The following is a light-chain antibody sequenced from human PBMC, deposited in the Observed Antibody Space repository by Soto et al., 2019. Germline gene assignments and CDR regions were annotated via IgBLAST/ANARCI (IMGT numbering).Light chain of an antibody. CDR3: SSYTTSNTRQIV. CDR1: SIDVGGYNY. Sequence: SVRTHLASGSGPPGGRITISCPGTSIDVGGYNYVSWYQQHPGKAPKFMIYDVSNRPSGVSNRFSGSKSGNTASLTISGLQAEDEADYYCSSYTTSNTRQIVFGTGTKVTVL. CDR2: DVS. V-gene: IGLV2-14*01. J-gene: IGLJ1*01.